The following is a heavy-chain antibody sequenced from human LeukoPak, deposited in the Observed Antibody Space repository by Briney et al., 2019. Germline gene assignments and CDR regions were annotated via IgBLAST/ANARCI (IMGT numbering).Heavy chain of an antibody. CDR1: GFTVGSNT. Sequence: GGSLRLSCAASGFTVGSNTMSWVRQAPGKGLEWVSIIYSGGSTSYADSVKGRFTISRDNSKNTLYLQMNSLRPEDTAVYYCAKDSSRASADYYFDYWGQGTLVTASS. CDR2: IYSGGST. J-gene: IGHJ4*02. CDR3: AKDSSRASADYYFDY. D-gene: IGHD6-13*01. V-gene: IGHV3-53*05.